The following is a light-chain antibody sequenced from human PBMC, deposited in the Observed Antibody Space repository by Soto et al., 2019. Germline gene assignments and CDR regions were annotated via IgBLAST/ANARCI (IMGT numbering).Light chain of an antibody. Sequence: DIVLTQSPGTLSLSPGERATLSCRASQSVSSYLAWYQQKPGQAPRLLIYEASNRATGMPARFGGSGSGTDFTLTISSLEPEDFAVYYCQQRSNWPRTFGQGTKVDIK. V-gene: IGKV3-11*01. CDR2: EAS. J-gene: IGKJ1*01. CDR3: QQRSNWPRT. CDR1: QSVSSY.